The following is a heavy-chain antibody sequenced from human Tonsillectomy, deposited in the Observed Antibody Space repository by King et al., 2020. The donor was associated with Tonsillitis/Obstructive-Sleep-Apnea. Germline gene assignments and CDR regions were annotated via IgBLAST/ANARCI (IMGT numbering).Heavy chain of an antibody. Sequence: QLQESGPGLVKPSETLSLTCTVSGGSISSGNYYWGWIRQPPGKGLEWIGSIHYSGSTHYNPSLKSRVTISVDTSKNQFSLKLSSVTAADTAMYYCARHRGYCVTPSCPSFDFWGQGTLVTVSS. V-gene: IGHV4-39*01. J-gene: IGHJ4*02. CDR3: ARHRGYCVTPSCPSFDF. CDR1: GGSISSGNYY. D-gene: IGHD2-2*01. CDR2: IHYSGST.